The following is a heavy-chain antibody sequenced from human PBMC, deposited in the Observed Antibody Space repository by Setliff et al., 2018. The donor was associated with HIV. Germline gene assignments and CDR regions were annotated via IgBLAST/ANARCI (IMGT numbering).Heavy chain of an antibody. Sequence: ASVKVSCKASGYIFTNYYMHWVRQAPGQGLEWMGWISAYNGNTNYAQKLQGRVAMTTDTSTSTAYMELRSLRSDDTAVYYCARVVVRGVTFIAEYFQHWGQGTLVTVSS. J-gene: IGHJ1*01. CDR1: GYIFTNYY. D-gene: IGHD3-10*01. CDR3: ARVVVRGVTFIAEYFQH. CDR2: ISAYNGNT. V-gene: IGHV1-18*04.